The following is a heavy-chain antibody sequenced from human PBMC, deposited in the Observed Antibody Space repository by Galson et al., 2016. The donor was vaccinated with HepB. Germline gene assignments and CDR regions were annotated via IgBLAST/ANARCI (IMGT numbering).Heavy chain of an antibody. V-gene: IGHV1-24*01. D-gene: IGHD1-26*01. Sequence: SVKVSFKVSGYALSELSMHWVRQAPGKGLEWMGGLDPQDGRMIYAQKFQGRLNLAEDTSTDTAYMELSSLISGDTAIYSCARLDSGITLDDWGQGTLVTVSS. CDR3: ARLDSGITLDD. CDR2: LDPQDGRM. J-gene: IGHJ4*02. CDR1: GYALSELS.